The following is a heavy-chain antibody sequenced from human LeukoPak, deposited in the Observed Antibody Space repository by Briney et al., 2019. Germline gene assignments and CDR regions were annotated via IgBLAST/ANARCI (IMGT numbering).Heavy chain of an antibody. CDR1: GYSFTSYW. J-gene: IGHJ5*02. D-gene: IGHD2-8*01. Sequence: GESLQISCKGSGYSFTSYWIGWVRQMPGKGLEWMGIIYPGDSDTRYSPSFQGQVTISADKSISTAYLQWSSLKASDTAMYYCARSVSEILYPNWFDPWGQGTLVTVSS. CDR3: ARSVSEILYPNWFDP. V-gene: IGHV5-51*01. CDR2: IYPGDSDT.